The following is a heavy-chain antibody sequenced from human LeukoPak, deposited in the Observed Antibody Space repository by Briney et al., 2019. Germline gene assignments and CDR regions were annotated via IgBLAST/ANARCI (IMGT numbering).Heavy chain of an antibody. V-gene: IGHV1-18*04. D-gene: IGHD2-8*01. Sequence: ASVTVSCKASGYTFTGYYMHWVRQAPGQGLEWMGWISAYNGNTNYAQKLQGRVTMTTDTSTSTAYMELRSLRSDDTAVYYCARDSATWYCTNGVCYTNYYGMDVWGQGTTVTVSS. CDR1: GYTFTGYY. J-gene: IGHJ6*02. CDR2: ISAYNGNT. CDR3: ARDSATWYCTNGVCYTNYYGMDV.